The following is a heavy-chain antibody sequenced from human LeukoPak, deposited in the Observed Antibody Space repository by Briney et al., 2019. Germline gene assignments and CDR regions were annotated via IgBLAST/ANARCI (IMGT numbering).Heavy chain of an antibody. CDR1: GFRFSSYA. CDR3: AREKEYYFDY. CDR2: TSYDGSNT. V-gene: IGHV3-30*04. J-gene: IGHJ4*02. Sequence: GGSLRLSCAASGFRFSSYAMHWVRQAPRKGLEWVALTSYDGSNTYYADSVKGRFTISRDNSKNTVYLQMISLRAEDTAVYYCAREKEYYFDYWGQGTLVTVSS.